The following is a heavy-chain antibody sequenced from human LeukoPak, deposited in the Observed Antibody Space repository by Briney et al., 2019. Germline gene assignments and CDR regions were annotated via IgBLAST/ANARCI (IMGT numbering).Heavy chain of an antibody. J-gene: IGHJ4*02. D-gene: IGHD5-12*01. CDR2: IYYSGST. CDR3: ARYSGYDYSFEY. Sequence: SETLSLTCTVSGGSISSYYWSWIRQPPGKGLEWIGYIYYSGSTNYNPSLKSRVTISVDTSKDQFSLKLSSVTAADTAVYYCARYSGYDYSFEYWGQGTLVTVSS. V-gene: IGHV4-59*01. CDR1: GGSISSYY.